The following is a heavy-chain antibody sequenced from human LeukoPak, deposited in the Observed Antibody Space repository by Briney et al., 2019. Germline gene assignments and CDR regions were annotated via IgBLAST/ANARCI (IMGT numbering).Heavy chain of an antibody. CDR1: GGSISSYS. Sequence: PSETLSLTCTVSGGSISSYSWSWIRQPPGKGLEWIAYIFYSGSTNYNPSLKSRVTISVDTSKNQFSLKLSSVTAADTAVYYYARDADYGGYYYFDYWGQGTLVTVSS. CDR3: ARDADYGGYYYFDY. D-gene: IGHD4-23*01. CDR2: IFYSGST. J-gene: IGHJ4*02. V-gene: IGHV4-59*01.